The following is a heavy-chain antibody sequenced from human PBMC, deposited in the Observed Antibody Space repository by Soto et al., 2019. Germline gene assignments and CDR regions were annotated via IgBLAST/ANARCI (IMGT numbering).Heavy chain of an antibody. Sequence: ASVKVSCKASGYTFTSYAMHWVRQAPGQRLEWMGWINAGNGNTKYSQKFQGTVTITRDTSASTAYMELRSLRSEDTAVYYCAAFHHRGAARLITSYYYYGMDFCGQGTTVTVSS. CDR2: INAGNGNT. D-gene: IGHD6-6*01. V-gene: IGHV1-3*01. J-gene: IGHJ6*02. CDR3: AAFHHRGAARLITSYYYYGMDF. CDR1: GYTFTSYA.